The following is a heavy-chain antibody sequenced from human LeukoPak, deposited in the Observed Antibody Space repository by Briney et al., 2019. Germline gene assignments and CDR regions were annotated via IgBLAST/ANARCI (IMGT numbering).Heavy chain of an antibody. V-gene: IGHV3-30*02. CDR3: AKDSRLRYFDWPPFFDY. J-gene: IGHJ4*02. CDR1: GFTFSDYY. Sequence: GGSLRLSCAASGFTFSDYYMSWIRQAPGKGLEWVAFIRYDGSNKYYADSVKGRFTISRDNSKNTLYLQMNSLRAEDTAVYYCAKDSRLRYFDWPPFFDYWGQGTLVTVSS. D-gene: IGHD3-9*01. CDR2: IRYDGSNK.